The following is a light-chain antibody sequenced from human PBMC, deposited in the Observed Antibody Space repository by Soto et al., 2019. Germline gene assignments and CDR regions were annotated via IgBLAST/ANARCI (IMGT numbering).Light chain of an antibody. Sequence: DIQMTQSPSTLSASIGDRVTLTCRASQSLTGRLAWYQQKPGRPPKLLIYDVSILEIGVPSRFRGSESGTDFTLTISSLRPDDFATFYCQQYKVYPYTFGQGTRL. CDR2: DVS. CDR1: QSLTGR. V-gene: IGKV1-5*01. J-gene: IGKJ2*01. CDR3: QQYKVYPYT.